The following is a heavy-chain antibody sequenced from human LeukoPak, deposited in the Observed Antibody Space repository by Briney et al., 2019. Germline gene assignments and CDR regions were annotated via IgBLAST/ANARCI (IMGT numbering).Heavy chain of an antibody. J-gene: IGHJ4*02. D-gene: IGHD1-1*01. CDR3: AKVNWNDTTRFDY. Sequence: PGRSLRLSCAASGFTFSSYGMHWVRQAPGKGLEWLAVISYDGSNKYYADSVKGRFTISRDNSKNTLYLQMNSLRAEDTAVYYCAKVNWNDTTRFDYWGQGTLVTVSS. V-gene: IGHV3-30*18. CDR1: GFTFSSYG. CDR2: ISYDGSNK.